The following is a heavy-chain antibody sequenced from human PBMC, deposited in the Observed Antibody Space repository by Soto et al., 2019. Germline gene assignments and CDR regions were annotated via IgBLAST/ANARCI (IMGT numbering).Heavy chain of an antibody. Sequence: QVQLVQSGAEVKKPGSSVKVSCKASGVTFSSYAISWVRQAPGQGLEWMGGIIPIFGTGNYAQKFQGRVTITANKSTSTANMELSSLRSEDTAVYYCARHIVVVPAAIRAADNWFDPWGQGTLVTVSS. CDR1: GVTFSSYA. J-gene: IGHJ5*02. CDR3: ARHIVVVPAAIRAADNWFDP. V-gene: IGHV1-69*06. D-gene: IGHD2-2*02. CDR2: IIPIFGTG.